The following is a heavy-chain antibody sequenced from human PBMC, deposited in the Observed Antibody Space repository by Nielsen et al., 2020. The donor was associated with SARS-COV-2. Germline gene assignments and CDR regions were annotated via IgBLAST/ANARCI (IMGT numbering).Heavy chain of an antibody. CDR1: GFTFSSYS. J-gene: IGHJ3*02. D-gene: IGHD3-3*01. CDR2: ISSSSSYI. Sequence: GESLKISCAASGFTFSSYSMNWVCQAPGKGLEWVSSISSSSSYIYYADSVKGRFTISRDNAKNSLYLQMNSLRAEDTAVYYCARGQVLRGHAFDIWGQGTMVTVSS. CDR3: ARGQVLRGHAFDI. V-gene: IGHV3-21*01.